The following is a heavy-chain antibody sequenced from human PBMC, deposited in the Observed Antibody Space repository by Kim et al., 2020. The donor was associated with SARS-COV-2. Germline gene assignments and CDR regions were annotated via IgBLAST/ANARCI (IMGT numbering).Heavy chain of an antibody. Sequence: GYADSEKGQCTISRDNAKNSLYLQINSLRAGDTALYYCAKLLSDYETCFDSWGQGTLVTVSS. CDR3: AKLLSDYETCFDS. V-gene: IGHV3-9*01. D-gene: IGHD5-12*01. J-gene: IGHJ4*02.